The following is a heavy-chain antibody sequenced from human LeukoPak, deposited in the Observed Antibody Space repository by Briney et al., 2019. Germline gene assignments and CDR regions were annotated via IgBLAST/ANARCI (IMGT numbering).Heavy chain of an antibody. D-gene: IGHD1-26*01. CDR3: ARGRRIVGAYDFDY. Sequence: GASVKVSCKASGYTFTSYDINWVRQATGQGHEWMGWMNPNSGNTGYAQKFQGRVTMTRNTSISTAYMELSSLRSEDTAVYYCARGRRIVGAYDFDYWGQGTLVTVSS. CDR1: GYTFTSYD. V-gene: IGHV1-8*01. J-gene: IGHJ4*02. CDR2: MNPNSGNT.